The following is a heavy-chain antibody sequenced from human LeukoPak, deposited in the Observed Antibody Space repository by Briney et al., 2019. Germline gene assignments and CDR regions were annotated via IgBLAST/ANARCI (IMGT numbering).Heavy chain of an antibody. D-gene: IGHD5-12*01. J-gene: IGHJ4*02. Sequence: GGSLRLSRAASGFTFSNYYMSWVRQAPGKGLEWVSSIRSSSSYVYYADSVKGRFTISRDNAKNSLYLQMSGLRAEDTAVYYCARVSYRGYSGYDFDFWGQGTLVTVSS. CDR1: GFTFSNYY. CDR2: IRSSSSYV. CDR3: ARVSYRGYSGYDFDF. V-gene: IGHV3-21*01.